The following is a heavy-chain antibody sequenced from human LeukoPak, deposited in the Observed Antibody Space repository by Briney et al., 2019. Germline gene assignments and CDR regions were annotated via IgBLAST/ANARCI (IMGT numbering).Heavy chain of an antibody. J-gene: IGHJ1*01. CDR3: ARLLGCSGGSCYDDTEYFQH. CDR1: GYSFTSYW. CDR2: IYPGDPDT. Sequence: GESLKISCKGSGYSFTSYWIGWVRQMPGKGLEWMGIIYPGDPDTRYSPSFQGQVTISADKSISTAYLQWSSLKASDTAMYYCARLLGCSGGSCYDDTEYFQHWGQGTLVTVSS. V-gene: IGHV5-51*01. D-gene: IGHD2-15*01.